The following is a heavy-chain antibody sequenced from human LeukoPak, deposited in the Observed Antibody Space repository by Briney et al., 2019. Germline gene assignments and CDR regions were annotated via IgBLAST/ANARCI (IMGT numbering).Heavy chain of an antibody. CDR2: IIPIFGTA. J-gene: IGHJ6*04. Sequence: AASVKVSCKASGGTFSSYAISWVRQAPGQGLEWMGGIIPIFGTANYAQKFQGRVTTTADESTSTAYMELSSLRSEDTAVYYCARARYDYVWGSYRYTEYYYYYGMDVWGKGTTVTVSS. V-gene: IGHV1-69*13. CDR3: ARARYDYVWGSYRYTEYYYYYGMDV. CDR1: GGTFSSYA. D-gene: IGHD3-16*02.